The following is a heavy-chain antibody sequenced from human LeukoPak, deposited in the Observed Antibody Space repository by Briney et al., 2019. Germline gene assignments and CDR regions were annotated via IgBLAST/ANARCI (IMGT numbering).Heavy chain of an antibody. CDR3: AKDRRWDGYALGVIDY. CDR2: ISDSGGRT. Sequence: QSGGSLRLSCAVSGITLSNYGMSWVRQAPGKGLEWVAGISDSGGRTNYADSVKGRFTISRDNSKNTLYLQMNSLRAEDTAVYYCAKDRRWDGYALGVIDYWGQGTLVTVSS. D-gene: IGHD5-24*01. CDR1: GITLSNYG. J-gene: IGHJ4*02. V-gene: IGHV3-23*01.